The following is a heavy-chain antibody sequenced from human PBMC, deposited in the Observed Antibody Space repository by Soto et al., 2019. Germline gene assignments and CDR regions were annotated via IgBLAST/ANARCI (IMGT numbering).Heavy chain of an antibody. CDR3: AIWLSGSRQGFDP. D-gene: IGHD2-15*01. J-gene: IGHJ5*02. CDR2: IYYSGST. V-gene: IGHV4-31*03. Sequence: QVQLQESGPGLVKPSQTLSLTCTVSGGSISSGDYYWSWIRQHPGKVLEWIGYIYYSGSTYYNPSLKSRVTIAVDTSKNQFSLKLSSVTAADTAVYYCAIWLSGSRQGFDPWGQGTLVTVSS. CDR1: GGSISSGDYY.